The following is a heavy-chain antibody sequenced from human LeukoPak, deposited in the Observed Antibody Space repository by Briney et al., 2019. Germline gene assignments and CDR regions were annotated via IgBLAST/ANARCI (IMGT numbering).Heavy chain of an antibody. J-gene: IGHJ4*02. CDR2: IYHSGST. CDR3: AREGGYCSSTSCSGYDY. CDR1: GGSISSSNW. D-gene: IGHD2-2*03. V-gene: IGHV4-4*02. Sequence: SETLSLTCAVSGGSISSSNWWSWVRQPPGKGLEWIGEIYHSGSTNYNPSLKSRVTISVDKSKNQFSLKLSSVTAADTAVYYCAREGGYCSSTSCSGYDYWGQGTLVTVSS.